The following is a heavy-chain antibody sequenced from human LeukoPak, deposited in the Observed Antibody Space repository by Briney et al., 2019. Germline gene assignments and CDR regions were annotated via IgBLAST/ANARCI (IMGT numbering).Heavy chain of an antibody. J-gene: IGHJ5*02. V-gene: IGHV1-18*01. CDR2: ISAYNGNT. CDR3: ARDTYYDILTGYSSRFDP. Sequence: ASVKVSCKASGYTFTSYGISWVRQAPRQGLEWMGWISAYNGNTNYAQKLQGRVTMTTDTSTSTAYMELRSLRSDDTAVYYCARDTYYDILTGYSSRFDPWGQGTLVTVSS. D-gene: IGHD3-9*01. CDR1: GYTFTSYG.